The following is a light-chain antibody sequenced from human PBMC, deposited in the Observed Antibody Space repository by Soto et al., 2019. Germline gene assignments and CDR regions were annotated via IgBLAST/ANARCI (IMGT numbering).Light chain of an antibody. CDR2: GAS. CDR3: QQYGSSPNT. CDR1: QSVSSWF. J-gene: IGKJ1*01. V-gene: IGKV3-20*01. Sequence: EIQLTQSPCILSFSPGDKATLSCRASQSVSSWFAGWYQQQAGQANRLIIDGASSRATGIPDWFSGSASGKDFTITSSRLEPEYFAVYYYQQYGSSPNTFGQGTKVDIK.